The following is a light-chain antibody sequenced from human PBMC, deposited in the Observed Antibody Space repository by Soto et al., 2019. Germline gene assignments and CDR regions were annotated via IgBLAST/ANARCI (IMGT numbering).Light chain of an antibody. J-gene: IGKJ1*01. Sequence: EIVLTQSPGTLSLSPGERATLSCRASQSVTFSYLAWYQQKPGQAPRRIIYGASSRATGIPDRFSGSGSGTDFTLTISRLEPEHFAVYYCQQYGSSPPWTFGQGTKVEIK. CDR2: GAS. V-gene: IGKV3-20*01. CDR3: QQYGSSPPWT. CDR1: QSVTFSY.